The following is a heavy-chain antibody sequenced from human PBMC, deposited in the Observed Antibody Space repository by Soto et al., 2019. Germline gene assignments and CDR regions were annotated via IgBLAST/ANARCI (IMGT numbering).Heavy chain of an antibody. CDR3: ARGRYCLTGRCLPNWFDS. D-gene: IGHD2-15*01. CDR1: GDSISSVDYF. V-gene: IGHV4-30-4*01. CDR2: IYKSATT. J-gene: IGHJ5*01. Sequence: SETLSLTCSASGDSISSVDYFWAWIRQPPGQALEYIGYIYKSATTYYNPSFESRVAISLDTSKSQFSLNVTSVTAADTAVYFCARGRYCLTGRCLPNWFDSWGQGTLVTVS.